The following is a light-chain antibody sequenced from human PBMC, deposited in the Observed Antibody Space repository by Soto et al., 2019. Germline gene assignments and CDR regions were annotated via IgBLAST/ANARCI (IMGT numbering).Light chain of an antibody. CDR3: CSYAGRYTWL. CDR1: SSDVGAYIL. J-gene: IGLJ3*02. V-gene: IGLV2-11*01. Sequence: QSALTQPRSVSGSPGQSVTISCSGTSSDVGAYILVSWYQQHPGKAPKLMIHDVSARPSGVPDRFSGSKSGNTASLTISGLQAEDEADYYCCSYAGRYTWLFGGGTKLTVL. CDR2: DVS.